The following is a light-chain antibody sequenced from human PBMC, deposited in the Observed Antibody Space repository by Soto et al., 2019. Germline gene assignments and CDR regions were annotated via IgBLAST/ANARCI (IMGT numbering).Light chain of an antibody. J-gene: IGKJ4*01. CDR1: QSVRSNS. Sequence: EIVLTQCPDTLSLSPGERATLSCRASQSVRSNSLAWYQQKPGQAPRFLIYDASSRATGIPDRFSGSGSGTDFTLTISRLEPEDFAVYYCQQYGSTPLTFGGGTKVDIK. V-gene: IGKV3-20*01. CDR2: DAS. CDR3: QQYGSTPLT.